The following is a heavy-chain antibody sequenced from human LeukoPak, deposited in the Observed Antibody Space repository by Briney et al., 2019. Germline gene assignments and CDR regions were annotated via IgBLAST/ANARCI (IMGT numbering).Heavy chain of an antibody. CDR1: GGSFSGYY. J-gene: IGHJ6*02. CDR3: ARYCSSTSCYENFPMGDGMDV. CDR2: INHSGST. Sequence: SETLSLTCAVYGGSFSGYYWSWIRQPPGKGLEWIGEINHSGSTNYNPSLKSRVTISVDTSKNQFSLKLSSVTAADTAVYYCARYCSSTSCYENFPMGDGMDVWGQGTAVTVSS. V-gene: IGHV4-34*01. D-gene: IGHD2-2*01.